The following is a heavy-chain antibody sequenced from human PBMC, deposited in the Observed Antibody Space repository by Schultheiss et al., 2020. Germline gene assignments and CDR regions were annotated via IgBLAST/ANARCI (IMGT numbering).Heavy chain of an antibody. Sequence: GGSLRLSCAASGFTFDDYAMHWVRQAPGKGLEWVSGISWNSGSIGYADSVKGRFTISRDNAKNTLYLQMGSLRAEDMAVYYCARDLAAAGTTYIDYWGQGTLVTVSS. D-gene: IGHD6-13*01. V-gene: IGHV3-9*03. CDR3: ARDLAAAGTTYIDY. J-gene: IGHJ4*02. CDR1: GFTFDDYA. CDR2: ISWNSGSI.